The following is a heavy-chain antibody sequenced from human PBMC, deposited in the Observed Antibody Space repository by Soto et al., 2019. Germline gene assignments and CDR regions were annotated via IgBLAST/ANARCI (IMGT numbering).Heavy chain of an antibody. CDR2: SDGSSAYT. CDR3: ARAVGNYYGMDV. J-gene: IGHJ6*02. D-gene: IGHD1-26*01. CDR1: GFTFSDYY. Sequence: QVQLVESGGGLVKPGGSLRLSCAASGFTFSDYYMNWIRQAPGKGLEWLSYSDGSSAYTNYADSVKGRFTISXXXXXXXXFLQLTSLRDEDTAVYYCARAVGNYYGMDVWGQGTTVTVSS. V-gene: IGHV3-11*06.